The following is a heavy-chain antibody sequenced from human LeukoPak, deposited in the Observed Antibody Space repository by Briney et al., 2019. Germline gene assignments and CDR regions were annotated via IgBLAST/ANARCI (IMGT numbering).Heavy chain of an antibody. V-gene: IGHV4-39*07. CDR1: SGSIRNSNYY. D-gene: IGHD2-15*01. CDR3: ARVMVVAAVVRVNWFDP. J-gene: IGHJ5*02. Sequence: SETLSLTCTVSSGSIRNSNYYWGWIRQPPGKGLEWIGSIFYDGSSDYNPSLKSRVTISVDTPKNQFSLKLSSVTAADTAVYYCARVMVVAAVVRVNWFDPWGQGTLVTVSS. CDR2: IFYDGSS.